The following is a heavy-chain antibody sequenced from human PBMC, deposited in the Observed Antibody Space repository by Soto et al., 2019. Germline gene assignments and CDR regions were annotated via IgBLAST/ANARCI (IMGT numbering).Heavy chain of an antibody. CDR2: IYYSGRT. V-gene: IGHV4-39*01. D-gene: IGHD3-16*01. CDR3: ARKGYDYIWGIRPLYNWFDP. Sequence: QLQLQESGPGLVKPSETLSLTCTVSGGSISSSSYYWGWIRQPPGKGLEWIGSIYYSGRTYYNPSLKSRVTISVDTSKNQFSLKLSSVTAADTAVYYCARKGYDYIWGIRPLYNWFDPWGQGTLVTVSS. J-gene: IGHJ5*02. CDR1: GGSISSSSYY.